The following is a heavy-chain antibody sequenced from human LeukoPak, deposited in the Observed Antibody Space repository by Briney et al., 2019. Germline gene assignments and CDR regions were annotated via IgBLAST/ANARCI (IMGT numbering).Heavy chain of an antibody. CDR3: VREYCSGGSCSDAFDI. J-gene: IGHJ3*02. CDR1: GFTFDDYG. V-gene: IGHV3-20*04. Sequence: PGGSLRLSCAASGFTFDDYGMSWVRQAPGKGLEWVSGINWNGGSTGYADSVKGRFTISRDNAKNSLYLQMNSLRAEDTALYYCVREYCSGGSCSDAFDIWGQGTMVTVSS. D-gene: IGHD2-15*01. CDR2: INWNGGST.